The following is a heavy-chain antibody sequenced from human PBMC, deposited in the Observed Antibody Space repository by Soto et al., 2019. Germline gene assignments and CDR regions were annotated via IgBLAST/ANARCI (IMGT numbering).Heavy chain of an antibody. D-gene: IGHD6-13*01. CDR2: IYSGGST. CDR1: GFTVSSNY. CDR3: ARDRLPGSAAAGTIGS. Sequence: PGGSLRLSCAASGFTVSSNYMSWVRQAPGKGLEWVSVIYSGGSTYYADSVKGRFTISRDNSKNTLYLQMNSLRAEDTAVYYCARDRLPGSAAAGTIGSWGQGTLVTVSS. V-gene: IGHV3-53*01. J-gene: IGHJ4*02.